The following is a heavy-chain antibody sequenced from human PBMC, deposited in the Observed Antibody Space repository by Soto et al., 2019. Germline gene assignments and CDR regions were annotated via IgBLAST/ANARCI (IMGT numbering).Heavy chain of an antibody. CDR1: GFTFSSYA. CDR2: ISGSGDIT. V-gene: IGHV3-23*01. J-gene: IGHJ6*02. D-gene: IGHD3-16*02. CDR3: AKKTRLGELSPYYYYYGMDV. Sequence: QTGGSLRLSCAASGFTFSSYAMSWVRQAPGKGLEWVSTISGSGDITYYADSVKGRFTVSRDNSKNTLYLQMNSLRAEDTAVYYCAKKTRLGELSPYYYYYGMDVWGQGTTVTVSS.